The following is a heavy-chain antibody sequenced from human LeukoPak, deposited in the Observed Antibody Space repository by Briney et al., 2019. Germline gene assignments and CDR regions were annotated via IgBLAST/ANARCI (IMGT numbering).Heavy chain of an antibody. D-gene: IGHD3-10*01. Sequence: SETLSLTCTVSGGSISSSSYYWGWIRQPPGKGLEWIGSIYYSGSTYYNPSLKSRVTISVDTSKNQFSLKLSSVTAADTAVYYCARDGVTMVRGTYNWFDPWGQGTLVTVSS. CDR2: IYYSGST. V-gene: IGHV4-39*07. CDR1: GGSISSSSYY. J-gene: IGHJ5*02. CDR3: ARDGVTMVRGTYNWFDP.